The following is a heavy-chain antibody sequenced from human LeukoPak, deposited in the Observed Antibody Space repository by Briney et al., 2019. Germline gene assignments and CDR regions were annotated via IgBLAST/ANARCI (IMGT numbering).Heavy chain of an antibody. CDR1: GYSFTSYW. J-gene: IGHJ6*03. Sequence: GESLKISCKGSGYSFTSYWIGWVRQMPGKGLEWMGVIYPGDSDTRYSPSFQGQVTISADKSISTAYLQWSSLKSSDTAMYYCARLGSSASRYYYYYMDVWGKGTTVTVSS. D-gene: IGHD2-15*01. V-gene: IGHV5-51*01. CDR2: IYPGDSDT. CDR3: ARLGSSASRYYYYYMDV.